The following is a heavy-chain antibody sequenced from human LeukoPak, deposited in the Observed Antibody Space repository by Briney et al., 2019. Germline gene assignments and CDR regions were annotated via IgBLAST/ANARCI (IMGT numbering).Heavy chain of an antibody. Sequence: PSETLSLTCAVYGGSFSGYYWSWIRRPPGKGLEWIGEINHSGSTNYNPSLKSRVTISIDTSKNQFSLKLSSVTAADTAVYYCASARQWLAFDYWGQGTLVTVSS. V-gene: IGHV4-34*01. D-gene: IGHD6-19*01. J-gene: IGHJ4*02. CDR3: ASARQWLAFDY. CDR2: INHSGST. CDR1: GGSFSGYY.